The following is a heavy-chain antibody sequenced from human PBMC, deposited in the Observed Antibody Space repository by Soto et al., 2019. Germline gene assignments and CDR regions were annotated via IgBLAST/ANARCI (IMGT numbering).Heavy chain of an antibody. CDR1: GYSFTSYW. D-gene: IGHD1-26*01. CDR2: IDPSDSYT. CDR3: ARLDPLVGDTMGYFDL. V-gene: IGHV5-10-1*01. Sequence: EVQLVQSGAEVKKPGESLRISCKGSGYSFTSYWITWVRQMPGKGLEWMGRIDPSDSYTNYSPSFQGHVTISADKSFSTAYLQWSSLKASDTATYYCARLDPLVGDTMGYFDLWGRGTLVTVSS. J-gene: IGHJ2*01.